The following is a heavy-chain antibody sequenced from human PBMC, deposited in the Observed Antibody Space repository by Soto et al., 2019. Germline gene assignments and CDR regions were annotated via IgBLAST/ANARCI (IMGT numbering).Heavy chain of an antibody. CDR1: GGSVSSGNYY. CDR2: IYYSGTT. CDR3: ARDPFLCSGCSCSSNWFDP. V-gene: IGHV4-61*01. D-gene: IGHD2-15*01. Sequence: PSETLSLTCTVSGGSVSSGNYYWSWIRQPPGKGLEWIGYIYYSGTTNYNPSLKSRVTISVDTSKNQFSLELSSVTAADTAVYYCARDPFLCSGCSCSSNWFDPWGQGTLVTVSS. J-gene: IGHJ5*02.